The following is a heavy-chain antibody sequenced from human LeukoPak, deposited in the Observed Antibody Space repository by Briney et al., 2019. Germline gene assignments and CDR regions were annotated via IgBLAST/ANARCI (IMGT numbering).Heavy chain of an antibody. CDR3: ARVAGYGGNPFDY. D-gene: IGHD4-23*01. CDR2: IYSGGST. V-gene: IGHV3-53*01. Sequence: PGGSLRLSCAASGFTVSSNYMSWVRQAPGKGPEWVSVIYSGGSTYYADSVKGRFTISRDNSKNTLYLQMNSLRAEDTAVYYCARVAGYGGNPFDYWGQGTLVTVSS. J-gene: IGHJ4*02. CDR1: GFTVSSNY.